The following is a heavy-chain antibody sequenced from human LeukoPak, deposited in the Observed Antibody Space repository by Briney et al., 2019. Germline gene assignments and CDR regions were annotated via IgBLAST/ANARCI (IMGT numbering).Heavy chain of an antibody. J-gene: IGHJ4*02. D-gene: IGHD3-9*01. CDR3: ARDLDWILFDY. Sequence: PGGSLRLSCAASGFTFSTYWMHWVRQAPGKGLVWVSRIRPEGTTTAYADSVKGRFTISRDNAKNTLFLQMNSLSAEDTAVYYCARDLDWILFDYWGQGPLVTVSS. CDR1: GFTFSTYW. CDR2: IRPEGTTT. V-gene: IGHV3-74*03.